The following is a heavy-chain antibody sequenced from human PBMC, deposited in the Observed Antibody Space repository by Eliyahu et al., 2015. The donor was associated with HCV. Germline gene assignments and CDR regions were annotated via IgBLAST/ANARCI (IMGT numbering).Heavy chain of an antibody. CDR1: GFTFSNSW. J-gene: IGHJ4*02. Sequence: EVQLVESGGGLVQPGGSLRLSCVVSGFTFSNSWMHWVRQVPGKGLVWVAHIKPDGSVTNYAASVKGRFTISRDNAKNTLYLQMSSLRGDDAAVYYCARELGFSGEYWGQGTLVTVSS. D-gene: IGHD3-10*01. CDR3: ARELGFSGEY. V-gene: IGHV3-74*01. CDR2: IKPDGSVT.